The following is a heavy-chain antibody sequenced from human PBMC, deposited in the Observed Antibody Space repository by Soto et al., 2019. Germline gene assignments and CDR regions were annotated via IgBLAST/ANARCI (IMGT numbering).Heavy chain of an antibody. CDR3: ARDRRVSGSYYFDY. J-gene: IGHJ4*02. CDR1: GFTFSSYS. D-gene: IGHD1-26*01. Sequence: GGSLRLSCAASGFTFSSYSMNWVRQAPGKGLEWVSYISSSSSTIYYADSVKGRFTISRDNAKNSLYLQMNSLRDEDTAVYYCARDRRVSGSYYFDYWGQGTLVTVSS. CDR2: ISSSSSTI. V-gene: IGHV3-48*02.